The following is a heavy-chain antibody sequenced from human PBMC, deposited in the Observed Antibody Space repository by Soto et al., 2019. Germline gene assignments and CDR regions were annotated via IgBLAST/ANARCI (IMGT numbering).Heavy chain of an antibody. V-gene: IGHV3-9*01. CDR1: GFIFDDYA. CDR3: ARVDAQSIMASGTGNCYFDK. J-gene: IGHJ4*02. Sequence: GGSLRLSCAASGFIFDDYAMHWVRQRPGRGLEWVSAIGYNSDRILYAGSVKGRFTISRDNAKNALYLEMTSLTAEDAATYYCARVDAQSIMASGTGNCYFDKWGRGALVTVSS. CDR2: IGYNSDRI. D-gene: IGHD6-13*01.